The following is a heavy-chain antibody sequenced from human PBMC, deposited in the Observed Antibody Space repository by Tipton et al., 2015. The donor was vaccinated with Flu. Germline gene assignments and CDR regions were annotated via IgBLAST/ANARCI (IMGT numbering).Heavy chain of an antibody. CDR1: GGTFSSYA. D-gene: IGHD4-11*01. CDR3: ARGAVTTEVYYYYYMDV. Sequence: QLVQSGAEVKKPGSSVKVSCKASGGTFSSYAISWVRQAPGQGLEWMGGIIPIFGTANYAQKFQGRVTITADKSTSTAYMELSSLRSEDTAVYYCARGAVTTEVYYYYYMDVWGKGTTVTVSS. CDR2: IIPIFGTA. J-gene: IGHJ6*03. V-gene: IGHV1-69*06.